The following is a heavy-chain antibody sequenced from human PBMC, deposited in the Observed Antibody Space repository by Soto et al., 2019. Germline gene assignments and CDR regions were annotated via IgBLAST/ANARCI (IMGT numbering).Heavy chain of an antibody. Sequence: PGGSLRLSCAASGFICSSYDMSWVRQAPGKGLEWVSTILVGGSTHYEDSVKGRFTISRDTSKNTVYLQMNSLTAGDTAVYYCAKATATGGGAFEICGQGTMVTASS. CDR2: ILVGGST. CDR1: GFICSSYD. CDR3: AKATATGGGAFEI. D-gene: IGHD2-8*02. J-gene: IGHJ3*02. V-gene: IGHV3-23*01.